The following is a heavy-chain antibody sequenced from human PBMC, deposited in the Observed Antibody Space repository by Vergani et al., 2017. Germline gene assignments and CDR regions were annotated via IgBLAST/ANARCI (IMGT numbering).Heavy chain of an antibody. CDR2: INTNTGNP. CDR1: GGTFSSYA. D-gene: IGHD4-17*01. V-gene: IGHV7-4-1*02. J-gene: IGHJ4*02. Sequence: QVQLVQSGAEVKKPGSSVKVSCKASGGTFSSYAISWVRQAPGQGLEWMGGINTNTGNPTYAQGFTGRFVFSLDTSVSTAYLQISSLKAEDTAVYYCARTSVDGDYVGYWGQGTLVTVSS. CDR3: ARTSVDGDYVGY.